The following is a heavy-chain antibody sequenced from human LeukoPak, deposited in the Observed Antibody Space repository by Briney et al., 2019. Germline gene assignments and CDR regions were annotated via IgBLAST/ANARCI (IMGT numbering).Heavy chain of an antibody. J-gene: IGHJ3*02. CDR2: INPNSGGT. CDR1: GYTFTGYY. V-gene: IGHV1-2*02. CDR3: ASWGIVVVVAATEGGAFDI. Sequence: ASVKVSCKASGYTFTGYYMHWVRQAPGQGLEWMGWINPNSGGTNYAQKFQGRVTMTRDTSISTAYMELSRLRSDDTAVYYCASWGIVVVVAATEGGAFDIWGQGTMVTVSS. D-gene: IGHD2-15*01.